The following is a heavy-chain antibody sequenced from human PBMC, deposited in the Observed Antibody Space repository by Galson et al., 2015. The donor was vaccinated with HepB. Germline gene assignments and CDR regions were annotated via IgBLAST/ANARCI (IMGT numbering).Heavy chain of an antibody. Sequence: SVKVSCKASGYTFTSYGISWVRQAPGQGLEWMGWISVYNGNTNYAQKLQGRVTMTTDTSTSTAYMELRSLRSDDTAVYYCARAQWRSSSWYDYYYDMDVWGEGTTVTVS. CDR1: GYTFTSYG. V-gene: IGHV1-18*01. J-gene: IGHJ6*03. D-gene: IGHD6-13*01. CDR3: ARAQWRSSSWYDYYYDMDV. CDR2: ISVYNGNT.